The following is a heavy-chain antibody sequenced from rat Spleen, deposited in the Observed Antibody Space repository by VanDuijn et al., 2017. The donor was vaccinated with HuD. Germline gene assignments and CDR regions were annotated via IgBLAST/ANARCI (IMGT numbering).Heavy chain of an antibody. V-gene: IGHV3-1*01. CDR3: ARSLNWEPDY. CDR1: TSNN. J-gene: IGHJ1*01. Sequence: TSNNWGWIRKFPGNKMEWMGYVNYSGSSSYNPSLKSRISITRDTSKNQFFLHLNSVTTEDTATYYCARSLNWEPDYWGPGTMVTVSS. CDR2: VNYSGSS. D-gene: IGHD5-1*01.